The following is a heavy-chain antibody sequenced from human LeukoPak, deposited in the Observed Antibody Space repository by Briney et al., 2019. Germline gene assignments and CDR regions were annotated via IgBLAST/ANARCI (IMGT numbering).Heavy chain of an antibody. D-gene: IGHD2-2*01. CDR3: ARDSCSSTSCLSIDDY. CDR2: INPNSGGT. J-gene: IGHJ4*02. Sequence: GASVTVSFTASGYTFIAYYMHWVRQAPGQGLEWMGWINPNSGGTNYAQKFQGRVTMTRDTSISTVYMELSRLRSDDTAVYYCARDSCSSTSCLSIDDYGGQGTLVTVSA. CDR1: GYTFIAYY. V-gene: IGHV1-2*02.